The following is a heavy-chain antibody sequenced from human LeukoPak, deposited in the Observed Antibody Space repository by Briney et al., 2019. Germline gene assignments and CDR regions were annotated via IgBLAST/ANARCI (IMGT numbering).Heavy chain of an antibody. CDR3: ARGIVEARTGKNDY. CDR2: INHSGST. CDR1: GGSFSGYY. V-gene: IGHV4-34*01. J-gene: IGHJ4*02. D-gene: IGHD1-26*01. Sequence: SETLSLTCAVYGGSFSGYYWSWIRQPPGKGLEWIGEINHSGSTNYNPSLKSRVTISVDTSKNQFSLKLSSVTAADTAVYYCARGIVEARTGKNDYWGQGTLVTVSS.